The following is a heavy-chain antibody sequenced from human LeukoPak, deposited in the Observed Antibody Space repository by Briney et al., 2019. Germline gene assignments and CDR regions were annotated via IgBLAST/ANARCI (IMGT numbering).Heavy chain of an antibody. V-gene: IGHV1-18*01. J-gene: IGHJ4*02. D-gene: IGHD1-26*01. CDR1: GYTFTSYG. Sequence: ASVKVSCKASGYTFTSYGISWVRQAPGQGLEWVGWISANNGDTDYAQKFQARVTMTTDTSTSTAYMELRSLRSDDTAVYYCARESHVTREDSWGQGTLVIVSP. CDR3: ARESHVTREDS. CDR2: ISANNGDT.